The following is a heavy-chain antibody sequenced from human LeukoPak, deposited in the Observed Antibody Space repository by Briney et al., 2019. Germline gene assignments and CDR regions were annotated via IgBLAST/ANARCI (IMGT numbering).Heavy chain of an antibody. CDR3: ARHGIGIVVVPAAIVGESDY. J-gene: IGHJ4*02. Sequence: SSETLSLTCAVSGYSISSGYYWGWIRQPPGKGLEWIGSIYHSGSTYYNPSLKSRVTISVDTSKNQFSLNLSSVTAADTGVYYCARHGIGIVVVPAAIVGESDYWGQGTLVTVSS. CDR2: IYHSGST. D-gene: IGHD2-2*01. V-gene: IGHV4-38-2*01. CDR1: GYSISSGYY.